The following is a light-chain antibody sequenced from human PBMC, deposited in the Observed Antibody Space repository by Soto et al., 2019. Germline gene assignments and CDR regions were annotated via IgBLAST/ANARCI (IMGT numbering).Light chain of an antibody. V-gene: IGLV2-14*03. CDR1: SSDIGYYNY. Sequence: QSALTQPASVSGSPGQSITISCTGTSSDIGYYNYVSWYQQHPGKAPKVIIYEVTNRPSGVSDRFSGSKSGNTASLTISGLQAEDEGEYCCSSYEDSSILMFGGGTKLTVL. CDR2: EVT. J-gene: IGLJ3*02. CDR3: SSYEDSSILM.